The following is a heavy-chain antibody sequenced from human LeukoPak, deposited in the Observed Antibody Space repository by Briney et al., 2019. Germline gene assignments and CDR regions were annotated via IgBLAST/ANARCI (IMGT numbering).Heavy chain of an antibody. CDR2: INPSGGST. CDR1: GYTFTSYY. V-gene: IGHV1-46*01. D-gene: IGHD3-10*01. CDR3: ASSYVPAVLRGEYYCYYGMDV. Sequence: ASVKVSCKASGYTFTSYYMHWVRQAPGQGLEWMGIINPSGGSTSYAQKFKGRVTMTRDTSTSTVYMELSSLRSEDTAAYYCASSYVPAVLRGEYYCYYGMDVWGQGTTVTVSS. J-gene: IGHJ6*02.